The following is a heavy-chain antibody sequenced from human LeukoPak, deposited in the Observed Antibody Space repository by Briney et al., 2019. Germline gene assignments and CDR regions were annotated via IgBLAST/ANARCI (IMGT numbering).Heavy chain of an antibody. CDR2: ISWNSGSI. CDR3: AKGYYYDSSGYPDY. V-gene: IGHV3-9*01. Sequence: GGSLRLSCAASGSTFDDYAMHWVRQAPGKGLEWVSGISWNSGSIGYADSVKGRFTISRDNAKNSLYLQMNSLRAEDTALYYCAKGYYYDSSGYPDYWGQGTLVTVSS. J-gene: IGHJ4*02. CDR1: GSTFDDYA. D-gene: IGHD3-22*01.